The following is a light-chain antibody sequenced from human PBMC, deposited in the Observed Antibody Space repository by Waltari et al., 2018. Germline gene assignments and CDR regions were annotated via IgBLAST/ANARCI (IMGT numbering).Light chain of an antibody. J-gene: IGKJ2*01. V-gene: IGKV4-1*01. CDR3: QQYYSTPNT. CDR1: QSVLHTNNKDY. Sequence: IVMTQSPDSLGVSLGERATINCKSSQSVLHTNNKDYLAWYQQKPGQPPKLLIYWASTREFGVPDRFSGSGSGTYFTLTISSLQAEDVAVYYCQQYYSTPNTFGQGTKLEIK. CDR2: WAS.